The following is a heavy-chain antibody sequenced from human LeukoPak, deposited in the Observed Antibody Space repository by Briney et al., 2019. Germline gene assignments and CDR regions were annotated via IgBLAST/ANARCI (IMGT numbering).Heavy chain of an antibody. Sequence: SETLSLTCTVSGGSISSYYWSWIRQPPGKGLEWIGYIYYSGSTNYNPSLKSRVTISVDTPKNQFSLKLSSATAADTAVYYCARLTTGGYYYGMDVWGQGTTVTVSS. CDR3: ARLTTGGYYYGMDV. D-gene: IGHD1-1*01. J-gene: IGHJ6*02. CDR1: GGSISSYY. CDR2: IYYSGST. V-gene: IGHV4-59*08.